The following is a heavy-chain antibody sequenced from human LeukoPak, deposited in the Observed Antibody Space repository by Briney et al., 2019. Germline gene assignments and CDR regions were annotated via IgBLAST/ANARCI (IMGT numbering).Heavy chain of an antibody. D-gene: IGHD2-8*01. CDR1: GVSVNSRSFF. CDR2: VYSTGNV. J-gene: IGHJ4*02. V-gene: IGHV4-39*02. CDR3: VRGAMVSRPGDF. Sequence: SETLSLTCSVSGVSVNSRSFFWNWVRQPPGKGLEWIGSVYSTGNVYQSPSLQSRAAISVDASNNSFSLTLQSVTAADTAVYFCVRGAMVSRPGDFWGPGTLVIVSS.